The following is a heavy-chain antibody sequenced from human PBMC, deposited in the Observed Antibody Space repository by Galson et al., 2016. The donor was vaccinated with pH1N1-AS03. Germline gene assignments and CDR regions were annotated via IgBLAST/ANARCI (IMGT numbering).Heavy chain of an antibody. D-gene: IGHD4-17*01. CDR2: IYYSGST. CDR1: GGSISSSSYY. J-gene: IGHJ5*02. CDR3: ARRVYGDYVNWFDP. V-gene: IGHV4-39*01. Sequence: TLSLTCTVSGGSISSSSYYWGWIRQPPGKGLEWIGSIYYSGSTYYNPSLTSRVTISVDTSKNQFSLKLSSVTAADTAVYYCARRVYGDYVNWFDPWGQGTLVTVSS.